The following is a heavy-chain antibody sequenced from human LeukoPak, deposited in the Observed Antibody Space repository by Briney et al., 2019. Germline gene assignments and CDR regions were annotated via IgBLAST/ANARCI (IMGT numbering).Heavy chain of an antibody. Sequence: ASVKVSCKVSGYTLTELSMHWVRQAPGKGLEWMGGFDPEDGETIYAQKFQGRVTMTEDTSTDTAYMELSSLRSDDTAVYYCARGYSSSWYVYYYYMDVWGKGTTVTVSS. CDR1: GYTLTELS. CDR2: FDPEDGET. V-gene: IGHV1-24*01. CDR3: ARGYSSSWYVYYYYMDV. J-gene: IGHJ6*03. D-gene: IGHD6-13*01.